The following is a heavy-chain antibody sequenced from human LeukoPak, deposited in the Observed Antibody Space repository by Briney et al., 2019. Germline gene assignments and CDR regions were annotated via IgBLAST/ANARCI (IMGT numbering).Heavy chain of an antibody. D-gene: IGHD2-21*02. CDR2: ISAYNGNT. CDR1: GYTFTSYG. CDR3: ASSYCDGDCYPRPNYYFDY. J-gene: IGHJ4*02. Sequence: ASVKVSCKASGYTFTSYGISWVRQAPGQGLEWMGWISAYNGNTNYAQKLQGRVTMTTDTSTSTAYMELRSLRSDDTAVYYCASSYCDGDCYPRPNYYFDYWGQGTLVTVSS. V-gene: IGHV1-18*01.